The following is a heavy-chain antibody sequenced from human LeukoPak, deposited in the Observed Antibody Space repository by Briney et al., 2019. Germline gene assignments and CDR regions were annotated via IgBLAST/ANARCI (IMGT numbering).Heavy chain of an antibody. D-gene: IGHD3-22*01. V-gene: IGHV3-7*03. CDR2: IKEDGSAK. J-gene: IGHJ4*02. CDR3: AKSLTYYHENSDSI. Sequence: PGGSLRLSCVASKFTFSSYWMSWVRQSPGKGLEWVANIKEDGSAKYYVDSVKGRFTISRDNAKNSLYLQMNSLRAEDMAVYYCAKSLTYYHENSDSIWGQGTLVTVSS. CDR1: KFTFSSYW.